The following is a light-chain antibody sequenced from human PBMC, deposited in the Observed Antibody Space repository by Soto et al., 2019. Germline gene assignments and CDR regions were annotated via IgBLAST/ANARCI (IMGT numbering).Light chain of an antibody. Sequence: DIQMTQSPSTLSASVGDRVTITCRASQSISTWLAWYQQKPGKAPKVLVHKASSLENGVPSRFSGTGSETEFTLTISSLQPDDFSTYYCQHYKHYTESAFGQGTKLEIK. CDR3: QHYKHYTESA. CDR2: KAS. CDR1: QSISTW. J-gene: IGKJ2*01. V-gene: IGKV1-5*03.